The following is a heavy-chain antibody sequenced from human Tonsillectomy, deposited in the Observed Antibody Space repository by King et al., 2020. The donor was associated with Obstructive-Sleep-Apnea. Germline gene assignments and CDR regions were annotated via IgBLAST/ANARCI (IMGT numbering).Heavy chain of an antibody. V-gene: IGHV3-30*04. J-gene: IGHJ4*02. CDR3: ARGGAAGMYYFDY. CDR2: ISYDGSNK. Sequence: VQLVESGGGVVQPGRSLRLSCAASGFTFSSYAMHWVRQAPGKGLEGVALISYDGSNKYYADSVKGRFTISRDNSKNTLFLQMNSLRAEDTAVYYCARGGAAGMYYFDYWGQGTLVTVSS. CDR1: GFTFSSYA. D-gene: IGHD6-13*01.